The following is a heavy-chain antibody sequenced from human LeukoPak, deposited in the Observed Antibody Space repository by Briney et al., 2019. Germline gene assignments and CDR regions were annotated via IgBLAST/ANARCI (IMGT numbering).Heavy chain of an antibody. CDR1: SHALSNTYS. CDR2: VYHDGST. V-gene: IGHV4-38-2*02. D-gene: IGHD2-15*01. J-gene: IGHJ4*02. Sequence: SGTLSLTCTVSSHALSNTYSWGWFRQTPGKGLEWIGTVYHDGSTYYNPSLKSRVTISVDKSKHQFSLKLSSVTAADTAVYYCARDRGPYCSAGTCCSDYWGQGTRVTVSS. CDR3: ARDRGPYCSAGTCCSDY.